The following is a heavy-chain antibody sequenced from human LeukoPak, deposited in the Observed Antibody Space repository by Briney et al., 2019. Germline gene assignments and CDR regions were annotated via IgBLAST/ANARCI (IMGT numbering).Heavy chain of an antibody. V-gene: IGHV5-51*01. CDR2: IYAGDSDT. Sequence: KPGESLKISCKGSGYNFASYWIAWVRQTPGKGLECMGFIYAGDSDTRYSPSFQGQVTISADKSISTAYLQWSSLKASDTAMYYCARLPVEWELLGQDAFDIWGQGTMVTVSS. CDR3: ARLPVEWELLGQDAFDI. CDR1: GYNFASYW. D-gene: IGHD1-26*01. J-gene: IGHJ3*02.